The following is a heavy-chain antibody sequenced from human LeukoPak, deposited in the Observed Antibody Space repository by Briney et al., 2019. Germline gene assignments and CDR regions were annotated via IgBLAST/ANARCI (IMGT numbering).Heavy chain of an antibody. CDR1: RYTFTIYG. V-gene: IGHV1-18*01. CDR2: IRAYNGNT. CDR3: TRASYPRFDP. J-gene: IGHJ5*02. D-gene: IGHD6-6*01. Sequence: GASAKVSCKPSRYTFTIYGICWVRQAPGQGLEEMGWIRAYNGNTNYVQKLQGRVTTTTDTYTSTAYMELMSLRSDDTAVYYCTRASYPRFDPWGEGTLVTVSS.